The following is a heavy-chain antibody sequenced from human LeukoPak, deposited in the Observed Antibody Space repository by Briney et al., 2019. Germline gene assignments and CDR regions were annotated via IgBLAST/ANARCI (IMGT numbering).Heavy chain of an antibody. D-gene: IGHD5-24*01. J-gene: IGHJ4*02. Sequence: GASVKVSCKASGYTFTSYDINWVRQATGQGLEWMGWMNPNSGNTGCAQKFQGRVTMTWNTSISTAYMELSSLRSEDMALYYCARGLRRDGYNFDYWGQGTLVTVSS. CDR2: MNPNSGNT. V-gene: IGHV1-8*01. CDR1: GYTFTSYD. CDR3: ARGLRRDGYNFDY.